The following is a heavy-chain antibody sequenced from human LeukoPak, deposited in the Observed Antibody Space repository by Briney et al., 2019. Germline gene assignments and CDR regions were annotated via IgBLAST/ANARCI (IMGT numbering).Heavy chain of an antibody. V-gene: IGHV1-2*02. D-gene: IGHD6-19*01. CDR3: ARDNSGWYLAY. J-gene: IGHJ4*02. CDR2: INPNSGGT. Sequence: ASVKVSCKTSGYTFTGYYMHWVRQAPGQGLEWMGWINPNSGGTNYAQKFQGRVTMTRDTSISTGYMEPSRLRSDDTAVYYCARDNSGWYLAYWGQGTLVTVSS. CDR1: GYTFTGYY.